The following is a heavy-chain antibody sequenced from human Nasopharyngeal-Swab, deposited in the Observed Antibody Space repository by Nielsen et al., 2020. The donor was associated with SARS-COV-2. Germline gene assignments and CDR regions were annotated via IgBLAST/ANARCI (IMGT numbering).Heavy chain of an antibody. CDR1: GFNFNYYA. Sequence: GSLRLSCAASGFNFNYYAMHWVRQAPGKGLEWVAVISYDGSNKYYADSVKGRFTISRDNSKNTLYLQMNSLRAEDTAVYYCARGARGFYYDSSGYSNFDYWGQGTLVTVSS. CDR3: ARGARGFYYDSSGYSNFDY. J-gene: IGHJ4*02. CDR2: ISYDGSNK. V-gene: IGHV3-30*04. D-gene: IGHD3-22*01.